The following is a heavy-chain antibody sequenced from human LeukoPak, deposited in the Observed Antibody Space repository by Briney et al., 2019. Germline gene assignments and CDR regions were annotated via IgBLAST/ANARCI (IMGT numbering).Heavy chain of an antibody. V-gene: IGHV4-59*01. J-gene: IGHJ5*02. CDR2: IYYRGTT. Sequence: SETLSLTCTVSGGSISSYYWSWIRQPPGKGLEWIGYIYYRGTTNYNSSLKSRVTISVDTSKNQFSLKLSSVTAADTAVYYRAKGGEYCGGDCYRWFDPWGQGTLVTVSS. CDR1: GGSISSYY. CDR3: AKGGEYCGGDCYRWFDP. D-gene: IGHD2-21*02.